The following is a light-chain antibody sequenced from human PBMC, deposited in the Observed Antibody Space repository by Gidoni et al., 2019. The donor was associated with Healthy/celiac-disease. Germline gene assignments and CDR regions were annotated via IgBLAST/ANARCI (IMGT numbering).Light chain of an antibody. Sequence: DIQMTQSPSTLSASVRDRVTITRRASQSISSSLAWYQQKPGKAPKLLIYKASSLESGVPSRFSGSGSGTEFTLTISSLQPDDFATYYCQQYNSYSRTFGQGTKVEIK. J-gene: IGKJ1*01. CDR3: QQYNSYSRT. V-gene: IGKV1-5*03. CDR1: QSISSS. CDR2: KAS.